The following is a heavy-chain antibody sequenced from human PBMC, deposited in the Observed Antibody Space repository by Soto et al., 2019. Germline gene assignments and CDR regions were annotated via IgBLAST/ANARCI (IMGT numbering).Heavy chain of an antibody. J-gene: IGHJ6*03. D-gene: IGHD2-2*01. CDR2: IYYSGSN. CDR3: AGRDCSGTNCYYLDYYYMDV. V-gene: IGHV4-59*08. CDR1: GGSFSSYY. Sequence: QVQLQESGPGLVRPSETLSLTCTVAGGSFSSYYWTWIRQSPGKGLEWIGYIYYSGSNDYNPSLRGRLAISIDTSKYQFSVRLNSMTAADSAVYYCAGRDCSGTNCYYLDYYYMDVWCKRTNVTVSS.